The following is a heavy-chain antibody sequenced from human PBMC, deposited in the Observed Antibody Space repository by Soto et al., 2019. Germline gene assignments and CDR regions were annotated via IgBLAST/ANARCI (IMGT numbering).Heavy chain of an antibody. D-gene: IGHD3-22*01. CDR3: ARVYSGGYVDN. CDR2: INHRGSS. CDR1: GGSFSGYY. Sequence: QVQLLQWGAGLLKPSETLSLTCAVYGGSFSGYYWCWIRQSTGKGLVWIGEINHRGSSNYNLSLKSRVTMSVDTSKNQFSLKLSSVTAADTAVYYCARVYSGGYVDNWGQGTQVTVSS. V-gene: IGHV4-34*01. J-gene: IGHJ4*02.